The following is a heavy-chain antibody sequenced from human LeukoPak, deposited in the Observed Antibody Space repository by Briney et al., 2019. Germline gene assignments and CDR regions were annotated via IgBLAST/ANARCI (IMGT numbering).Heavy chain of an antibody. V-gene: IGHV3-23*01. J-gene: IGHJ1*01. CDR1: GFTFSSSA. CDR3: AKSPIAAAGTRYFQH. D-gene: IGHD6-13*01. CDR2: ISGSGGTT. Sequence: GGSLRLSCAASGFTFSSSAMSWVRQAPGKGLEWVSAISGSGGTTYYADSVKGRFTISRDNSKSTLYLQLNSLRAEDTALYYCAKSPIAAAGTRYFQHWGQGTLVTASS.